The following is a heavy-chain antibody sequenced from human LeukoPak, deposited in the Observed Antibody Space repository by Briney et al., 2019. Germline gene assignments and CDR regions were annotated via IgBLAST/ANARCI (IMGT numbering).Heavy chain of an antibody. CDR2: IYYSGST. J-gene: IGHJ4*02. CDR1: GGSISSYY. CDR3: AKEGALRFLDPTLY. Sequence: PSETLSLTCTVSGGSISSYYWSWIRQPPGKGLEWIGYIYYSGSTNYNPSLKSRVTISVDTSKNQFSLKLSSVTAADTAVYYCAKEGALRFLDPTLYWGQGTLVTVSS. V-gene: IGHV4-59*12. D-gene: IGHD3-3*01.